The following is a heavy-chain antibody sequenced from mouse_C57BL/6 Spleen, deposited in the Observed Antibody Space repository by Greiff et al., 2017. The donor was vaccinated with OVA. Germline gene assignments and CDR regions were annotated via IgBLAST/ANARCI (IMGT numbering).Heavy chain of an antibody. V-gene: IGHV1-53*01. CDR2: INPSNGGT. CDR1: GYTFTSYW. Sequence: QVQLQQPGTELVKPGASVKLSCKASGYTFTSYWMHWVKQRPGQGLEWIGNINPSNGGTNYNEKFKSKATLTVDKSSSTAYMQLSSLTSEDSAVDYCARWDSSGYDWFAYWGQGTLVTVSA. CDR3: ARWDSSGYDWFAY. D-gene: IGHD3-2*02. J-gene: IGHJ3*01.